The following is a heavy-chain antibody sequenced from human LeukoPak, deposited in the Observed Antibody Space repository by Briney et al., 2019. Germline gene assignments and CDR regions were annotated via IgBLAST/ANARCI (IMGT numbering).Heavy chain of an antibody. CDR3: ARVGGYYYDSSGYYPLDY. Sequence: ASVKVSCKASGYTFTSYGITWVRQARGQGLEWMGLITTYNGNTNYAQKLQGRVTMTTDTSTSTAYMELRSLRSDDTALYYCARVGGYYYDSSGYYPLDYWGQGTLVTVSS. V-gene: IGHV1-18*01. D-gene: IGHD3-22*01. J-gene: IGHJ4*02. CDR1: GYTFTSYG. CDR2: ITTYNGNT.